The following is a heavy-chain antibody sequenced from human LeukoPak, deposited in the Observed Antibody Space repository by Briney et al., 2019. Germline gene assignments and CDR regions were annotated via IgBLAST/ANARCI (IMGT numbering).Heavy chain of an antibody. D-gene: IGHD3-3*01. CDR2: MNPNSGNT. Sequence: ASVKVSCKAAGYTFTSYDINWVRQATGQGLEWMGWMNPNSGNTGYAQKFRGRVTITRDTSESIAYMELSGLRSDDTAVYYCARVHPGSKSAFLRAFDMWGQGTMVIVSS. J-gene: IGHJ3*02. V-gene: IGHV1-8*01. CDR3: ARVHPGSKSAFLRAFDM. CDR1: GYTFTSYD.